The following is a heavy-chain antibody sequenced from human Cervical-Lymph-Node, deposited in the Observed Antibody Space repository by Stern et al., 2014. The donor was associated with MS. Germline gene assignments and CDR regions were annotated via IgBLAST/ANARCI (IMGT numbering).Heavy chain of an antibody. V-gene: IGHV1-46*03. Sequence: QVQLVESGAEVKKPGASVKVSCKASGYTFTSYYMHWVRQAPGQGLEWMGIINPSGGSTSYAQKFQGRVTMTRDTSTSTVYMELSSLRSEDTAVYYCARGDSGWEDDHYFDYWGQGTLVTVSS. CDR2: INPSGGST. CDR1: GYTFTSYY. CDR3: ARGDSGWEDDHYFDY. J-gene: IGHJ4*02. D-gene: IGHD6-19*01.